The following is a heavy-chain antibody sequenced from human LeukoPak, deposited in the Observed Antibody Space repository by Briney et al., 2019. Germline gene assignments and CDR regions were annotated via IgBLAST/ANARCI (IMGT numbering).Heavy chain of an antibody. V-gene: IGHV3-7*01. Sequence: GGSLRLSCAASGFTFSSYWMSWVRQAPGKGLEWVANIKQGGSEKYYADSVKGRFTISRDNSKNTLYLHMNSLTAEDTAVYYCAKGKDCSGGSCYVDYWGQGTLVTISS. CDR1: GFTFSSYW. CDR3: AKGKDCSGGSCYVDY. D-gene: IGHD2-15*01. J-gene: IGHJ4*02. CDR2: IKQGGSEK.